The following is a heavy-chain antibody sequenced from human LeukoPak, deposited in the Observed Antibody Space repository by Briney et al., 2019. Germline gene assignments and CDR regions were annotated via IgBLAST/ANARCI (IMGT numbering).Heavy chain of an antibody. D-gene: IGHD1-26*01. J-gene: IGHJ4*02. CDR1: GFTFSSYW. Sequence: GGSLRLSCAASGFTFSSYWMTWVRQAPGKGLEWVANIREDGSEKYYVDSVKGRFTVSRDNAKNSLYLQVNSLRAEDTAVYYCAREEKWELPEGGPDYWGQGTLVTVSS. CDR3: AREEKWELPEGGPDY. CDR2: IREDGSEK. V-gene: IGHV3-7*01.